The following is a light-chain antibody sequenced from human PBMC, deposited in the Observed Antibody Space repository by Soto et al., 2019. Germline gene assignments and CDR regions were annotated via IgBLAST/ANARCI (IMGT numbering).Light chain of an antibody. J-gene: IGKJ1*01. CDR1: QTISGW. V-gene: IGKV1-5*01. CDR2: DAS. Sequence: DIHMTQSPSTLSASVGDTVTITCRASQTISGWLAWYQQRPGKAPNLLIFDASTLESGVPSRFSGSGSGTTFTLTISSLQSDDFATSYCLQYHGYYRPLGQGTKVDIK. CDR3: LQYHGYYRP.